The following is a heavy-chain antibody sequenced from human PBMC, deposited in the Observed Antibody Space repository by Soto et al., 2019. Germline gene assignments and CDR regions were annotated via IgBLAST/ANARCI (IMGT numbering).Heavy chain of an antibody. CDR1: GYTLTELS. CDR2: FDPEDGET. J-gene: IGHJ3*02. V-gene: IGHV1-24*01. CDR3: ATFTRGGYASIDAFDI. D-gene: IGHD5-12*01. Sequence: ASVKVSCKVSGYTLTELSMHWVRQAPGKGLEWMGGFDPEDGETIYAQKFQGRVTMTEDTSTDTAYMELSSLRSEDTAVYYCATFTRGGYASIDAFDIWGQGTMVTVSS.